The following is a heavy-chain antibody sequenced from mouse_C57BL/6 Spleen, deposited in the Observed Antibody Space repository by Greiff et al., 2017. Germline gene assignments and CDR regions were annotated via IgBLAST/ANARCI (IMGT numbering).Heavy chain of an antibody. V-gene: IGHV10-3*01. D-gene: IGHD1-1*01. CDR3: VRETHYYGSSYVGWYFDV. Sequence: EVQLVESGGGLVQPKGSLKLSCAASGFTFNTYAMHWVRQAPGKGLEWVARIRSKSSNYATYYADSVKDRFTISRDDSQSMLYLQMNNLKTEDTAMYYCVRETHYYGSSYVGWYFDVWGTGTTVTVSS. J-gene: IGHJ1*03. CDR2: IRSKSSNYAT. CDR1: GFTFNTYA.